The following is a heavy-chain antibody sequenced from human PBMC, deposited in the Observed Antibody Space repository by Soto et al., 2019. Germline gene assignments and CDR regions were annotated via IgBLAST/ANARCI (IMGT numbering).Heavy chain of an antibody. D-gene: IGHD2-15*01. J-gene: IGHJ5*02. V-gene: IGHV1-18*01. Sequence: QVQLVQSGAEVKKPGASVKVSCKASGYTFTSFGITWVRQALGQGLEWLGWSSPYNGNTHYVQKFKGRVTITTDTSTSTAYMELRSLRSDDTAVYYCARGGLGYCSGGSCPQNWFDPWGQGTLVTVSS. CDR1: GYTFTSFG. CDR3: ARGGLGYCSGGSCPQNWFDP. CDR2: SSPYNGNT.